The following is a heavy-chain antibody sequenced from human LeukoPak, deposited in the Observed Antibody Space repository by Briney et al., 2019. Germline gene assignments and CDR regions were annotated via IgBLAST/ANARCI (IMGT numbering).Heavy chain of an antibody. CDR2: INHSGST. V-gene: IGHV4-34*01. CDR3: ARLYGDYDRWLDP. D-gene: IGHD4-17*01. J-gene: IGHJ5*02. CDR1: GGSFSGYY. Sequence: SETLSLTCAVYGGSFSGYYWSWIRQPPGKGLEWIGEINHSGSTNYNPSLKSRVTISVDTSKNQFSLKLSSVTAADTAVYYCARLYGDYDRWLDPWGQGTLVTVSS.